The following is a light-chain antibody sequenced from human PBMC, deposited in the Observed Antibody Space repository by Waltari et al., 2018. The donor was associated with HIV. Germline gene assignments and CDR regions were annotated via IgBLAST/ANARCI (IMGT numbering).Light chain of an antibody. CDR2: YAS. CDR3: HKSSSLPYT. J-gene: IGKJ2*01. Sequence: EIVLTQSPDFHAVTPKEKVTIACRASNSIGSSLHWYQQKPDQSPKLLIKYASQSISGVPSRVSGSGSGTEFNLTLNSLEAEDAAAYYCHKSSSLPYTFGQGTKLEIK. V-gene: IGKV6D-21*02. CDR1: NSIGSS.